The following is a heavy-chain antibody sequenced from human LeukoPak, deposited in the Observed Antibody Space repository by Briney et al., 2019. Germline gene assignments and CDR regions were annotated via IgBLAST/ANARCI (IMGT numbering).Heavy chain of an antibody. CDR3: ARGGLQRGGGDFDY. Sequence: SETLSLTCTVSGGSISSGSYYWRWIRQPAGKGLEWIGRIYTSGSTNYNPSLKSRVTISVDTSKNQFSLKLSSVTDADTAVYYCARGGLQRGGGDFDYWGQGTLVTVSS. V-gene: IGHV4-61*02. J-gene: IGHJ4*02. CDR2: IYTSGST. CDR1: GGSISSGSYY. D-gene: IGHD3-16*01.